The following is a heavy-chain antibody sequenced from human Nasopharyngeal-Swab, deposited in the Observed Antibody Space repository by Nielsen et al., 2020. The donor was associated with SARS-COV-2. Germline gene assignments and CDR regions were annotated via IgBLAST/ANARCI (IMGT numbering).Heavy chain of an antibody. V-gene: IGHV3-74*01. CDR2: INSDGSST. D-gene: IGHD1-1*01. CDR3: ARSPILQRDAFDI. Sequence: GGSLRLSCAASGFTFSSYWMHWVRQAPGKGLVWVSRINSDGSSTSYADSVKGRFTISRDNAKSTLYLQMNSLRAEDTAVYYCARSPILQRDAFDIWGQGTMVTVSS. J-gene: IGHJ3*02. CDR1: GFTFSSYW.